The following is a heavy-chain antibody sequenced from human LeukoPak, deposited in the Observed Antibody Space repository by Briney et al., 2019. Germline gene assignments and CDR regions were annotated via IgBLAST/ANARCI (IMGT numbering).Heavy chain of an antibody. V-gene: IGHV3-23*01. Sequence: PGGSLRLSCVASGFTFSSFGMSWVRQAPGKGLEWVSGISSSAGNSGGKTHYADSVKVRFTISRDNSKNTLYLQRNSLRAEYTCVYHCAKDDYYDTSGYRDWGQGTLVTLYS. J-gene: IGHJ4*02. CDR1: GFTFSSFG. CDR2: ISSSAGNSGGKT. D-gene: IGHD3-22*01. CDR3: AKDDYYDTSGYRD.